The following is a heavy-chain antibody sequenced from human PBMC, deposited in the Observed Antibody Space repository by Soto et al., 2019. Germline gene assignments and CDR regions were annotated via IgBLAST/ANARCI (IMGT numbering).Heavy chain of an antibody. CDR1: GGSISSSDW. Sequence: SETLSLTCAVSGGSISSSDWWNSVRQSPGKGLEWIEEILHEGNIIHNPSLQSRVTISVDKSRNEFSLKMISVTAADTAVYYCARDYKAPNDAWAFHSWGQGSRATVSS. CDR2: ILHEGNI. J-gene: IGHJ4*02. D-gene: IGHD1-1*01. V-gene: IGHV4-4*02. CDR3: ARDYKAPNDAWAFHS.